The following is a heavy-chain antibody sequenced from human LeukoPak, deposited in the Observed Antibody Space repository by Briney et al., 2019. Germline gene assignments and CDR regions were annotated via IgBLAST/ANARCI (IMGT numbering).Heavy chain of an antibody. V-gene: IGHV1-18*01. CDR3: ARGHFAMVRGVIIGATESVTPFDY. D-gene: IGHD3-10*01. CDR2: ISAYNGNT. CDR1: GGTFSSYA. J-gene: IGHJ4*02. Sequence: GASVKVTCKASGGTFSSYAISWVRQAPGQGLEWMGWISAYNGNTNYAQKLQGRVTMTTDTSTSTAYMELRSLRSDDTAVYYCARGHFAMVRGVIIGATESVTPFDYWGQGTLVTVSS.